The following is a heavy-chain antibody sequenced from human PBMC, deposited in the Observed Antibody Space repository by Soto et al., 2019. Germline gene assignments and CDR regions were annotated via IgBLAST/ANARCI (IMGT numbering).Heavy chain of an antibody. Sequence: QVQLVQSGAEVKKPGASVKVSCKASGYTFTSYDINWVRQATGQGLEWMGWMNPNSGNTGYAQKSQGRVTLTRNTSRSKAYRELSSLRSDDTAVYDCAREVVSRGSDVWGQGTTVTVSS. CDR1: GYTFTSYD. CDR3: AREVVSRGSDV. V-gene: IGHV1-8*01. J-gene: IGHJ6*02. CDR2: MNPNSGNT. D-gene: IGHD3-22*01.